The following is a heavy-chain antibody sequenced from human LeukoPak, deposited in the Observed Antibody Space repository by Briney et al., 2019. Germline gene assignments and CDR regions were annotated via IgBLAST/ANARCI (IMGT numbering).Heavy chain of an antibody. CDR2: IYSGGTT. J-gene: IGHJ4*02. CDR3: AKDRLGGPYFFHY. Sequence: GRSLRLSCAASGFTVSRSYMIWARQAPGKGLEWVSVIYSGGTTYYADSVKGRFTISRDNSKNTLYLQINSLRAEDTAVYFCAKDRLGGPYFFHYWGQGTLVTVSS. CDR1: GFTVSRSY. V-gene: IGHV3-53*01. D-gene: IGHD3-16*01.